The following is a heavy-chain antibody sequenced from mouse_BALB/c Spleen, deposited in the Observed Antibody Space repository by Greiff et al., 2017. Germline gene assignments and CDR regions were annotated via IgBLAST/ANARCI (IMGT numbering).Heavy chain of an antibody. J-gene: IGHJ4*01. CDR1: GFSLTSYG. CDR2: IWAGGST. CDR3: ARDSHGVRRWAMDD. V-gene: IGHV2-9*02. Sequence: VQVVESGPGLVAPSQSLSITCTVSGFSLTSYGVHWVRQPPGKGLEWLGVIWAGGSTNYNSALMSRLSISKDNSKSQVFLKMNSLQTDDTAMYYCARDSHGVRRWAMDDWGQGTSVTVSS. D-gene: IGHD2-14*01.